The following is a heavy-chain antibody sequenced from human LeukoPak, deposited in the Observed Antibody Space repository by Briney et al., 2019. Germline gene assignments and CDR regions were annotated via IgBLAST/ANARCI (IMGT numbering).Heavy chain of an antibody. Sequence: GGSLRLSCAASGFTFSSYSMNWVRQAPGKGLEGVSSISSSSSYIYYADSVKGRFTISRDNAKNSLYLQMNSLRAEDTAVYYCARAIAGSGNYYNRWFDPWGQGTLVTVSS. V-gene: IGHV3-21*01. CDR3: ARAIAGSGNYYNRWFDP. J-gene: IGHJ5*02. CDR2: ISSSSSYI. CDR1: GFTFSSYS. D-gene: IGHD3-10*01.